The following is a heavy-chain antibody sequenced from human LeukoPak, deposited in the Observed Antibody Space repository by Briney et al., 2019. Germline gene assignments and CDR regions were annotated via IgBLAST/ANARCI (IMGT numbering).Heavy chain of an antibody. V-gene: IGHV4-61*01. CDR2: ISYSGST. D-gene: IGHD3-10*01. CDR3: ARGQAALWFGEL. Sequence: SETLSLTCTVSGGSVSSGSDYWSWIRQPPGEGLEWIGHISYSGSTNYNPSLKSRVTISLDTSKNQLSLKLSSVTTPDTAVYYCARGQAALWFGELWGQGTLVTVSS. CDR1: GGSVSSGSDY. J-gene: IGHJ4*02.